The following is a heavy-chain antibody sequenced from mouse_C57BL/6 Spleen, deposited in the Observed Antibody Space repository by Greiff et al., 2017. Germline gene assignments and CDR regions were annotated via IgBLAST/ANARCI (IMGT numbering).Heavy chain of an antibody. CDR3: TRAYDGYYWD. V-gene: IGHV1-15*01. CDR1: GYTFTDYE. Sequence: QVQLQQSGAELVRPGASVTLSCKASGYTFTDYEMHWVKQTPVHGLEWIGAIDPETGGTAYNQKFKGKAILTADKSSSTAYLELRSLTSEDSAVYYCTRAYDGYYWDWGQGTTLT. J-gene: IGHJ2*01. D-gene: IGHD2-3*01. CDR2: IDPETGGT.